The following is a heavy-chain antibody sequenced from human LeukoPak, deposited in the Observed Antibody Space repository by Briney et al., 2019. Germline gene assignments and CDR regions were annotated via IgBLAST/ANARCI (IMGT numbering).Heavy chain of an antibody. D-gene: IGHD2-2*02. CDR3: AVLPLAIPPQYYFGY. J-gene: IGHJ4*02. CDR2: FDPDDGIT. CDR1: GYTLTGLS. V-gene: IGHV1-24*01. Sequence: GASVKVSCKVSGYTLTGLSIHWVRQAPGKGLEWMGGFDPDDGITIYAQKFKGRLTTTEDTSADTAYMELSSLTSEDTAIYYCAVLPLAIPPQYYFGYWGQGTLVTVSS.